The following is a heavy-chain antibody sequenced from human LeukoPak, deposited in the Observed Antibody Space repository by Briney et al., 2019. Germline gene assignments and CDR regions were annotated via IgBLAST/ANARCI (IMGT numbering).Heavy chain of an antibody. J-gene: IGHJ3*02. CDR3: ARVSYQAFDI. V-gene: IGHV1-46*01. CDR2: INPSDGGT. CDR1: GDNFSSYV. D-gene: IGHD2-21*01. Sequence: GASVKVSCKASGDNFSSYVISWVRQAPGQGLEWMGIINPSDGGTGYAQKFQGRVTMTRDTSTSTVYMELSSLRSEDTAVYYCARVSYQAFDIWGQGTMVTVSS.